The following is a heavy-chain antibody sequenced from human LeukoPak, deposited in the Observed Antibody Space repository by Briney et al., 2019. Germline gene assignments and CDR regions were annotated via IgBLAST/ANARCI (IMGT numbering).Heavy chain of an antibody. CDR3: ARAGASRAPKGMDV. D-gene: IGHD3-10*01. CDR2: ISYDGSNK. CDR1: GFTFNTYT. Sequence: GGSLRLSCAASGFTFNTYTMNWVRQAPGKGLEWVAVISYDGSNKYYADSVKGRFTISRDNSKNTLYLQMNSLRAEDTAVYYCARAGASRAPKGMDVWGQGTTVTVSS. V-gene: IGHV3-30*04. J-gene: IGHJ6*02.